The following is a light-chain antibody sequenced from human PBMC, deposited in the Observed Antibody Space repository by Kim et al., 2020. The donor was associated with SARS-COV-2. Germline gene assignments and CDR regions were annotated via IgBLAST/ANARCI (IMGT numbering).Light chain of an antibody. CDR1: SSDVGGYNY. J-gene: IGLJ2*01. CDR2: DVS. Sequence: QSALTQPASVSGSPGQSITISCTGTSSDVGGYNYVSWYQQHPGKAPKLMIYDVSNRPSGVSNRFSGSKSGNTASLTISGLQAEDEADYYWSSYTSSSVVFGGGTQLTVL. CDR3: SSYTSSSVV. V-gene: IGLV2-14*03.